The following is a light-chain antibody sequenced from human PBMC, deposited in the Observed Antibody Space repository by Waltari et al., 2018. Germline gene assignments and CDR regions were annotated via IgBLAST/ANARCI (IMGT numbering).Light chain of an antibody. Sequence: VLTQSPGTLSLSPGEGATLSCRASQYITKRYFAWYQQKPGQAPRLLIYGASSRAAGSPDRVSGSGSGTDFTLTISRLEPEDSAVYFCQQYGSSVMYTFGQGTKLEIK. CDR1: QYITKRY. J-gene: IGKJ2*01. CDR3: QQYGSSVMYT. V-gene: IGKV3-20*01. CDR2: GAS.